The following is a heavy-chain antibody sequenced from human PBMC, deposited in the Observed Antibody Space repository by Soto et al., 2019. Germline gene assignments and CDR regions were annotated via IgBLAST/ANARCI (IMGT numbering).Heavy chain of an antibody. V-gene: IGHV3-23*01. J-gene: IGHJ4*02. D-gene: IGHD3-22*01. CDR3: ARGRYLDSSDYWVANLPFDH. Sequence: GGSLRLSCAASGFTFNSYVMTWVRQAPGEGLEWVSSISRSGRGSAYYADSVKGRFTISRDNSENTLFLQMNNLRDEDTALYYCARGRYLDSSDYWVANLPFDHWGLGTLVTVSS. CDR2: ISRSGRGSA. CDR1: GFTFNSYV.